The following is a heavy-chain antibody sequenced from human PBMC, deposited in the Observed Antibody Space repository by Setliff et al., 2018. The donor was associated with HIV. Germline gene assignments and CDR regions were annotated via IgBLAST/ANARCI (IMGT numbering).Heavy chain of an antibody. CDR1: SDSISSSY. D-gene: IGHD2-21*02. V-gene: IGHV4-59*01. Sequence: SETLSLTCTVSSDSISSSYWTWIRQPPGQGLEWIGYVHHSGSTKYNASLRSRVTMSVDTSKNLFSLTLRSVTAADTAVYYCASAGPYCGDDCPYNWLTPWGQGTPVTVS. J-gene: IGHJ5*02. CDR2: VHHSGST. CDR3: ASAGPYCGDDCPYNWLTP.